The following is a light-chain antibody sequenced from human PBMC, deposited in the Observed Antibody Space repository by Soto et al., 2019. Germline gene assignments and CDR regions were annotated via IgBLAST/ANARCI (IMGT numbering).Light chain of an antibody. J-gene: IGLJ2*01. CDR1: SSNIGAGYD. CDR3: QSYDSSLTVV. CDR2: GNI. Sequence: QSVLTQPPSVSGAPGQRVTISCTVSSSNIGAGYDVHWYQPVPGTAPKLLIYGNINRPSGVPDRFSGSKSGTSASLAITGLQADDEADYYCQSYDSSLTVVFGGGTKVTVL. V-gene: IGLV1-40*01.